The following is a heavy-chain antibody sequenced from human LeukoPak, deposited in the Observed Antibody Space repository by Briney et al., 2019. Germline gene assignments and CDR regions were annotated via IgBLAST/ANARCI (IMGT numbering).Heavy chain of an antibody. V-gene: IGHV3-21*01. J-gene: IGHJ4*02. Sequence: GGSLRLSCAASGFYSMNWVRQAPGKGLEWVSSISSSSSYIYYADSVKGRFTISRDNSKNTLYLQMNSLRAEDTAVYYCAKGGGIVVVPAAMDYWGQGTLVTVS. CDR3: AKGGGIVVVPAAMDY. CDR1: GFYS. CDR2: ISSSSSYI. D-gene: IGHD2-2*01.